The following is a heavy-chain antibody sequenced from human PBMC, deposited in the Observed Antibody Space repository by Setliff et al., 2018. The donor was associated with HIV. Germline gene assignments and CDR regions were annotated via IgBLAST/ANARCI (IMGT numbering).Heavy chain of an antibody. D-gene: IGHD5-18*01. Sequence: ASVKVSCKASGYTLINFGITWVRQAPGQGLEWVGYISGYNGNTKYAQNVQGRVTMTTDTSTSTAYMELRSLRYDDTAVYYCARDPRSGYDSDTAMVTVYYYYMDVWGKGTTVTVSS. CDR1: GYTLINFG. CDR3: ARDPRSGYDSDTAMVTVYYYYMDV. CDR2: ISGYNGNT. V-gene: IGHV1-18*04. J-gene: IGHJ6*03.